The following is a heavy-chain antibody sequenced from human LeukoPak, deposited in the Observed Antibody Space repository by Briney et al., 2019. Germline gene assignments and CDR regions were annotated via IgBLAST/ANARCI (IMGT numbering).Heavy chain of an antibody. CDR3: ARPGYSTDWGRFDP. D-gene: IGHD6-19*01. Sequence: PGGSLRLSCAASGFTFSSYAMSWVRQAPGKGLEWVSAISGSGGSTYYADSVKGRFTISRDNAKNTLYLQMNSLRAEDTALYYCARPGYSTDWGRFDPWGQGTLVTVSS. V-gene: IGHV3-23*01. J-gene: IGHJ5*02. CDR1: GFTFSSYA. CDR2: ISGSGGST.